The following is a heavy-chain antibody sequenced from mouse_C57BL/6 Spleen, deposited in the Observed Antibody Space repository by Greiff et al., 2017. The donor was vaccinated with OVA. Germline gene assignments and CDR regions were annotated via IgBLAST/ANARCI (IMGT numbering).Heavy chain of an antibody. Sequence: VQLQQSGAELVRPGTSVKVSCKASGYTFTNYWIEWVKQRPGQGLEWIGVINPGSGGTNYNEKFKGKATLTADKSSSTAYMQLSSLTSEDSAVYVGARTGTYYAMDYWGQGTSATVSS. V-gene: IGHV1-54*01. J-gene: IGHJ4*01. CDR3: ARTGTYYAMDY. CDR2: INPGSGGT. CDR1: GYTFTNYW. D-gene: IGHD3-3*01.